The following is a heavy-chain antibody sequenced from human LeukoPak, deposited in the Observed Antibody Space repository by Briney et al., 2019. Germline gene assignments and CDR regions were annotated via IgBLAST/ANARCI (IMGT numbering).Heavy chain of an antibody. J-gene: IGHJ5*02. CDR1: GGSFSGYY. CDR2: INHSGST. CDR3: ARGGRGYSYRPGWFDP. D-gene: IGHD5-18*01. Sequence: SETLSLTCAVYGGSFSGYYWSWIRQPPGKGLEWIGEINHSGSTNYNPSLKSRVTISVDTSKNQFSLKLSSVTAADTAVYYCARGGRGYSYRPGWFDPWGQGILVTVSS. V-gene: IGHV4-34*01.